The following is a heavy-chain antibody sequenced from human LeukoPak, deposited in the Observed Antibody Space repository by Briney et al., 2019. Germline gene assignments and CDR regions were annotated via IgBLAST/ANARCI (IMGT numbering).Heavy chain of an antibody. V-gene: IGHV4-34*01. J-gene: IGHJ5*02. CDR3: ARGIVGGYNWFDP. CDR1: GGSFSGYY. D-gene: IGHD1-26*01. Sequence: PSETLSLTYAVYGGSFSGYYWSWIRQPPGKGLEWIGEINHSGSTNYNPSLKSRVTISVDTSKNQFSLKLSSVTAADTAVYYCARGIVGGYNWFDPWGQGTLVTVSS. CDR2: INHSGST.